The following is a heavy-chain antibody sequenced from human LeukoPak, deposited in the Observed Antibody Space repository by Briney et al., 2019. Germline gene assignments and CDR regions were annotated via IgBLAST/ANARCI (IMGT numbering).Heavy chain of an antibody. CDR3: ARDRDWYFDL. Sequence: ASVKVSCKASGYTFTSYGISWVRQAPGQGLEWMGWINPNSGGTNYAQKFQGRVTMTRDTSISTAYMELSSLRSEDTAVYYCARDRDWYFDLWGRGTLVTVSS. CDR2: INPNSGGT. J-gene: IGHJ2*01. CDR1: GYTFTSYG. V-gene: IGHV1-2*02. D-gene: IGHD3-10*01.